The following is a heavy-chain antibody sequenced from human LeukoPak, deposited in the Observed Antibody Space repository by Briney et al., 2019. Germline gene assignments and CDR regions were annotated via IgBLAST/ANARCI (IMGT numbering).Heavy chain of an antibody. CDR1: GYSFANFW. D-gene: IGHD1-26*01. CDR3: ARRSGSYFNF. CDR2: IYPGDSDT. J-gene: IGHJ4*02. Sequence: GESLKISCKGSGSGYSFANFWIGWVRQMPGKGLEWMGIIYPGDSDTRYSPSFEGQVTISVDKSVNTAYPQWSSLRASDTAIYFCARRSGSYFNFWGQGTQVIVSS. V-gene: IGHV5-51*01.